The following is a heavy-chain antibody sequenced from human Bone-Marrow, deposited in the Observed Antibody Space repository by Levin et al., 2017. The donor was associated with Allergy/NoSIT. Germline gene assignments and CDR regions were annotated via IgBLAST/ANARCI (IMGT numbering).Heavy chain of an antibody. CDR1: GGSISSGGYY. V-gene: IGHV4-31*03. CDR2: IYYSGST. J-gene: IGHJ2*01. Sequence: PSETLSLTCTVSGGSISSGGYYWSWIRQHPGKGLEWIGYIYYSGSTYYNPSLKSRVTISVDTSKNQFSLKLSSVTAADTAVYYCARGAVRRLRLGELSPWVPRYWYFDRWGRGTLVTVSS. D-gene: IGHD3-16*02. CDR3: ARGAVRRLRLGELSPWVPRYWYFDR.